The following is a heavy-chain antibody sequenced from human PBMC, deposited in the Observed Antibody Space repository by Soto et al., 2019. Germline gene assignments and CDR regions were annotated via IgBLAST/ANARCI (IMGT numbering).Heavy chain of an antibody. CDR1: GFTFDDYA. J-gene: IGHJ4*02. D-gene: IGHD2-2*01. Sequence: GGSLRLSCAASGFTFDDYAMHWVRQAPGKGLEWVSGISWNSGSIGYADSVKGRFTISRDNAKNSLYLQMNSLRAEDTALYYCAKSGKLDCSSTSCYEGYFDYWGQGTLVTVSS. V-gene: IGHV3-9*01. CDR3: AKSGKLDCSSTSCYEGYFDY. CDR2: ISWNSGSI.